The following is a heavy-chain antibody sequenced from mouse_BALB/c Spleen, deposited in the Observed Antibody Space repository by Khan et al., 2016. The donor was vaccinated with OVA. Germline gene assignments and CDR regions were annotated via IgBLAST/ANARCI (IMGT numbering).Heavy chain of an antibody. CDR3: ARVYWGDCDY. Sequence: VQLKESGPGLVKPSQSLSLTCTVTGYSITSDYAWNWIRQFPGNKLEWMGYISYSGNNNYNPSLKSRISITRDTSKNQFFLQLNSVTTEDTATYYCARVYWGDCDYWGQGTTLTVSS. CDR2: ISYSGNN. J-gene: IGHJ2*01. V-gene: IGHV3-2*02. CDR1: GYSITSDYA.